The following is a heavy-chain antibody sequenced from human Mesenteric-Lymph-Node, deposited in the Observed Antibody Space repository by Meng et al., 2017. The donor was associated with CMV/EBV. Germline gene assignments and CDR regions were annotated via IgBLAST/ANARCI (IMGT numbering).Heavy chain of an antibody. V-gene: IGHV3-23*01. D-gene: IGHD5-24*01. Sequence: GESLKISCAASGFTFSSYAMSWVRQVPGKGLEWVSAISGSGGSTYRADSLQGRFTISRDNSKNTLYLQMNSLRAEDTAIYYCARTVELATVRGYFDYWGQGTLVTVSS. J-gene: IGHJ4*02. CDR2: ISGSGGST. CDR3: ARTVELATVRGYFDY. CDR1: GFTFSSYA.